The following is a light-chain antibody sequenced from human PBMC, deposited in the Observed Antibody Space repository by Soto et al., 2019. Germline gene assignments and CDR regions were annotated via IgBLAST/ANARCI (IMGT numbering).Light chain of an antibody. Sequence: DIHMTKSPSTLSASVGDRVTITCRASQSIGTWLAWYQHRPGKAPSLLIYDASPLRSGVPSRFSGSGSGTEFTLTISSLQADDFATYYCQQSYTYPLPFGQGTRLDIK. J-gene: IGKJ5*01. V-gene: IGKV1-5*01. CDR3: QQSYTYPLP. CDR2: DAS. CDR1: QSIGTW.